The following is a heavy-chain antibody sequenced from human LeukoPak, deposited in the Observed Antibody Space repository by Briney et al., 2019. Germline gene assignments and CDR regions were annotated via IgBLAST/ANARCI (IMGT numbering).Heavy chain of an antibody. Sequence: GGSLRLSCAASGFTFSSYAMSWVRQAPGKGLEWVSAISGSGGSTYYADSVKGRFTISRDNSKNTLYLQMNSLRAEDTAVYYCAKDLRGYCSSTSCYARVFDYWGQGTLVTVSS. CDR3: AKDLRGYCSSTSCYARVFDY. CDR2: ISGSGGST. D-gene: IGHD2-2*01. V-gene: IGHV3-23*01. J-gene: IGHJ4*02. CDR1: GFTFSSYA.